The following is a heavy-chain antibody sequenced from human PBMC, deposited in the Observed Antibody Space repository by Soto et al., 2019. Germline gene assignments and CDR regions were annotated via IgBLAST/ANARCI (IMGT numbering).Heavy chain of an antibody. D-gene: IGHD3-10*01. CDR3: AVIGTSGFGELLYNYYGMDV. CDR2: INPSGGST. V-gene: IGHV1-46*01. Sequence: ASVKVSCKASGYTFTSYYMHWVRQAPGQGLEWMGIINPSGGSTSYAQKFQGRVTMTTDTSTSTAYMELRSLRPDDTAVYYCAVIGTSGFGELLYNYYGMDVWGQGTTVTVSS. J-gene: IGHJ6*02. CDR1: GYTFTSYY.